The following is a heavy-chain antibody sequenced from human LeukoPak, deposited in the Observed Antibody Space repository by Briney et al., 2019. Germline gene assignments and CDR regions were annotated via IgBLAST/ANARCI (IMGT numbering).Heavy chain of an antibody. CDR1: VFXYRNYW. D-gene: IGHD2-15*01. V-gene: IGHV3-74*01. J-gene: IGHJ6*02. CDR2: IHCDGTSI. Sequence: GGSLSLSCASSVFXYRNYWIHWVRQARARGLVWVSFIHCDGTSIIYADSVKGRFTISRDNAKNRLFLQMNSLRAEDTAVYFCARGHCSGGRCHSVGYYGMDVWGQGTTVTASS. CDR3: ARGHCSGGRCHSVGYYGMDV.